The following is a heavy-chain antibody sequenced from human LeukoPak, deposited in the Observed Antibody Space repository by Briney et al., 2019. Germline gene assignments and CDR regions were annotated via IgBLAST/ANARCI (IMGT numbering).Heavy chain of an antibody. Sequence: PGGSLRLSCAASGFTVSDNYMSWVRQAPGKGLEWVSVMYSRGDTYYAKSVKGRFTFSRDISKNTLYLQMNGLRTEDTAMYYCARDAPQVPAAGVLASRGQGTLVIVSS. J-gene: IGHJ4*02. V-gene: IGHV3-53*01. CDR1: GFTVSDNY. CDR2: MYSRGDT. CDR3: ARDAPQVPAAGVLAS. D-gene: IGHD6-13*01.